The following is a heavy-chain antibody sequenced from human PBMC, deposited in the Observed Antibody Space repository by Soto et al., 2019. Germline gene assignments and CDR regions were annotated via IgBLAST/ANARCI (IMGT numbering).Heavy chain of an antibody. Sequence: EVQLLESGGGLVQPGGSPRLSCAASGFTFSTYAMSWVRQAPGKGLEWVSAISNSGVSTYYADSVKGRFTISRDNSINRLYMQMNSLRTEDTAVYYCAHPRGYGVFDAYDIWGQGTMVTVSS. J-gene: IGHJ3*02. CDR1: GFTFSTYA. CDR2: ISNSGVST. CDR3: AHPRGYGVFDAYDI. V-gene: IGHV3-23*01. D-gene: IGHD4-17*01.